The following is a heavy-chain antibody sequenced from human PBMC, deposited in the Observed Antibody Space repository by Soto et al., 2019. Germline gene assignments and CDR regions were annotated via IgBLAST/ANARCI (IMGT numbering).Heavy chain of an antibody. D-gene: IGHD3-22*01. Sequence: PSETLTLTCPVSGCSISSSSYYWGWIRQPPGKGLEWIGSIYYSGSTYYNPSLKSRVTISVDTSKNQFSLKLSSVTAADTAVYYCASQGNYYDSSGSFWGQGTMVTVSS. CDR1: GCSISSSSYY. V-gene: IGHV4-39*01. CDR2: IYYSGST. CDR3: ASQGNYYDSSGSF. J-gene: IGHJ3*01.